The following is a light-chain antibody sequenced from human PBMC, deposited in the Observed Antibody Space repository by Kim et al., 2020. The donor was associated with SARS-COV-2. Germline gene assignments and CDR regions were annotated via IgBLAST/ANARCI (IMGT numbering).Light chain of an antibody. Sequence: VSPGQTASITCSGDKLGDKYACWYQQKPGQSPVLVIYEDSKRPSGIPERFSGSNSGNTATLTICGTQAMDEADYYCQAWDSSTAVFGGGTQLTVL. CDR1: KLGDKY. V-gene: IGLV3-1*01. J-gene: IGLJ2*01. CDR2: EDS. CDR3: QAWDSSTAV.